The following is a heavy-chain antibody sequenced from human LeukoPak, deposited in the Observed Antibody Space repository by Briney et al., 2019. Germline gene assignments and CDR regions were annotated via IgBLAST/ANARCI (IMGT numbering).Heavy chain of an antibody. CDR3: ARARIVVVNLYYYYMDV. CDR2: IKQDGSEK. V-gene: IGHV3-7*01. CDR1: GFTFSSYW. Sequence: TGGSLRLSCAASGFTFSSYWMSWVRQAPGKGLEWVANIKQDGSEKYYVDSVKGRFTISRDNAKNSLYLQMNSLRAEDTAVYYCARARIVVVNLYYYYMDVWGKGTTVTISS. J-gene: IGHJ6*03. D-gene: IGHD3-22*01.